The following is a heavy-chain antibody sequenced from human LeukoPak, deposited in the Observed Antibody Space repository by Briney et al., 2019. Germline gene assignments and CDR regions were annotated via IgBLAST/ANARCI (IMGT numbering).Heavy chain of an antibody. CDR1: GYTFTIYD. D-gene: IGHD3-22*01. CDR3: ARDFNEHYYDSSGYLDY. CDR2: INPSGGST. Sequence: ASVKVSCKASGYTFTIYDINWVRQATGQGLEWMGIINPSGGSTSYAQKFQGRVTMTRDMSTSTVYMELSSLRSEDTAVYYCARDFNEHYYDSSGYLDYWGQGTLVTVSS. J-gene: IGHJ4*02. V-gene: IGHV1-46*01.